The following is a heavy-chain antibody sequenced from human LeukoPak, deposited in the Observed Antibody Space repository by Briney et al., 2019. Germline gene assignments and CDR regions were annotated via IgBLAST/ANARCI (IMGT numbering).Heavy chain of an antibody. CDR3: ARSPRRQNDAFDI. CDR2: ISERSSYI. V-gene: IGHV3-21*01. J-gene: IGHJ3*02. CDR1: GFTFSSYS. Sequence: PGGSLRLSCAASGFTFSSYSVNWVRQAPGKGLEWVSSISERSSYIYYADSMKGRFTISRDNAKNSLYLQMNSLRAEDTEVYYCARSPRRQNDAFDIWGQGTVVTVSS.